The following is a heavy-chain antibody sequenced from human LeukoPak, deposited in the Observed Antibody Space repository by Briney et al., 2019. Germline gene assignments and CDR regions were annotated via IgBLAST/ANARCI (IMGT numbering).Heavy chain of an antibody. J-gene: IGHJ4*02. V-gene: IGHV4-39*07. CDR2: IYYSGST. CDR1: GGSISSSSYY. D-gene: IGHD4-23*01. Sequence: SETLSLTCTVSGGSISSSSYYWGWIRQPPGKGLEWIGSIYYSGSTFYNPSLKSRVTISVDTSKNQFSLNLSSVTAADTAMYYCARAVGTSRNFFDYWGQGTLVTVSS. CDR3: ARAVGTSRNFFDY.